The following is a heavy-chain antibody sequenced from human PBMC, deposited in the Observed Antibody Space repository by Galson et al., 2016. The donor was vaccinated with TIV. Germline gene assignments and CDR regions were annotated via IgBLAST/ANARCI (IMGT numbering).Heavy chain of an antibody. CDR1: GYSINSGYY. CDR2: IYHSGMT. D-gene: IGHD3-22*01. Sequence: LTCGVSGYSINSGYYWGWIRQPPGKGLEWIGSIYHSGMTYYNPSLESRVTISVDTSKNRFSLRLNSVTAADTAVYYCARDRSTYYFDSSRYSPFDYWGQGTLVTVSS. CDR3: ARDRSTYYFDSSRYSPFDY. V-gene: IGHV4-38-2*02. J-gene: IGHJ4*02.